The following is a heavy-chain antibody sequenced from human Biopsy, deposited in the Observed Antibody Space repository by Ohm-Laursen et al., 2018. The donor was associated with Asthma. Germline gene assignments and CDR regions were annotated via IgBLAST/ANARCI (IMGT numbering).Heavy chain of an antibody. D-gene: IGHD3-22*01. J-gene: IGHJ4*02. V-gene: IGHV1-69*10. CDR1: GGSFSNFA. Sequence: VKISCKVSGGSFSNFAFSWVRQAPGHGLEWMGTILTKFDITSYAEKFQGRVTITADKSTSTTYMELSRLRSEDTAVYYCARSYDTDSYPVLVLDYWGQGTLVTVSS. CDR3: ARSYDTDSYPVLVLDY. CDR2: ILTKFDIT.